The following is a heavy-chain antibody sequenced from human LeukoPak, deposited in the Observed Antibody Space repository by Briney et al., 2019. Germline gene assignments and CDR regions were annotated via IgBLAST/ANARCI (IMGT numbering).Heavy chain of an antibody. V-gene: IGHV1-18*01. CDR2: ISAYNGNT. CDR1: GYTFTSYG. D-gene: IGHD3-3*01. CDR3: ARGDRSYDFWSGSNWFDP. Sequence: ASVKVSCKASGYTFTSYGISWVRQAPGQGLEWMGWISAYNGNTNYAQKLQGRVTMTTDTSTSTAYMELRSLRSDDTAVYYCARGDRSYDFWSGSNWFDPWGQGTLVTVSS. J-gene: IGHJ5*02.